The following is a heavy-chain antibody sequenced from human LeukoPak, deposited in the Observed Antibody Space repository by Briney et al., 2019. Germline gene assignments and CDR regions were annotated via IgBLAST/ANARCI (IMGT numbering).Heavy chain of an antibody. CDR3: AKERRPYDSSGYYYSV. Sequence: GGSLRLSCAASGFTFNSYALHWVRQAPGKGLEWVAVISNDGSKKDYADSVKGRFTISRDNSKNTLYLQMNSLRAEDTAVYYCAKERRPYDSSGYYYSVWGQGTLVTVSS. D-gene: IGHD3-22*01. CDR1: GFTFNSYA. V-gene: IGHV3-30*04. J-gene: IGHJ4*02. CDR2: ISNDGSKK.